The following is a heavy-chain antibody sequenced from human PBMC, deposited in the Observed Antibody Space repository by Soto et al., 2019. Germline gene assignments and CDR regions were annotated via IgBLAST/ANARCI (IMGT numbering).Heavy chain of an antibody. Sequence: ASVKVSCKVSGGTFNNHAISWVRQAPGQGLEWMGWINPNSGGTNYAQKFQGWVTMTRDTSISTAYMELSRLRSDDTAVYYCARGNLLGNWFDPWGQGTLVTVSS. CDR3: ARGNLLGNWFDP. J-gene: IGHJ5*02. CDR2: INPNSGGT. CDR1: GGTFNNHA. V-gene: IGHV1-2*04.